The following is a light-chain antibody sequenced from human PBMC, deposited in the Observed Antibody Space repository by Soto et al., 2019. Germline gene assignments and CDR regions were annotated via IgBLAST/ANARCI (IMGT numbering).Light chain of an antibody. CDR3: QQVNSYPPTT. J-gene: IGKJ3*01. Sequence: AIQLTQSPSSLSASVGDRVTITCRASQGISSALAWYQQKPGKAPKLLIYDSSSLECGVTSRFSGSGSGTDVTLTINSLQPDDFAPYYYQQVNSYPPTTFGPGTKVYSK. CDR1: QGISSA. CDR2: DSS. V-gene: IGKV1-13*02.